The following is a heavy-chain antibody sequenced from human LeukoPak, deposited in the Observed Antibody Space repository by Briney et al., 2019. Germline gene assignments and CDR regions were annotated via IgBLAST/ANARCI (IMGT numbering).Heavy chain of an antibody. Sequence: SGPTLVNPTQILTLTCTFSGFSLSTSAMCVSWIRQPPGKALEWLARTDWDDDKYYSTSLKTRLTICKDTSKNQVVLTMTNMDPVDTATYYCARIMVRGVTHAFDIWGQGTMVTVSS. V-gene: IGHV2-70*11. J-gene: IGHJ3*02. D-gene: IGHD3-10*01. CDR1: GFSLSTSAMC. CDR2: TDWDDDK. CDR3: ARIMVRGVTHAFDI.